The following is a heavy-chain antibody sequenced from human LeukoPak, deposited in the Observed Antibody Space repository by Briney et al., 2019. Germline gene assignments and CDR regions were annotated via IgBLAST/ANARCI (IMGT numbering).Heavy chain of an antibody. CDR2: IIPILGIA. D-gene: IGHD4-23*01. CDR1: GGTFISYA. V-gene: IGHV1-69*04. J-gene: IGHJ5*01. Sequence: SVTVSFKASGGTFISYAISWVRQAPGQGREWMGRIIPILGIANYAQKFQGRVTITADKSTSTAYMELRSQRPEDKAAYDCVCWYLGVTQLDSWFDTCGHRTLVTVSS. CDR3: VCWYLGVTQLDSWFDT.